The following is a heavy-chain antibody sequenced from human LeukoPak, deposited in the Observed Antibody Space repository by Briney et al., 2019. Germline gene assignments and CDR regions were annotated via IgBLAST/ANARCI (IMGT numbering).Heavy chain of an antibody. V-gene: IGHV3-74*01. CDR2: VKCDGSNP. J-gene: IGHJ4*02. CDR3: ARDIVSGSGSLDY. CDR1: RCSFSNYW. Sequence: GGSLRLSCAASRCSFSNYWMHWVRQAPGKGLVWVSRVKCDGSNPSYADSVKGRFTISRDNAENMLYLQMNTLGAEDTAVYYCARDIVSGSGSLDYWGQGTLVTVSS. D-gene: IGHD3-10*01.